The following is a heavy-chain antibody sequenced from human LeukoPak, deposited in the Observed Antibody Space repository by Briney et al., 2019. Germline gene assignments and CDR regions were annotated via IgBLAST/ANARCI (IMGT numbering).Heavy chain of an antibody. Sequence: LRLSCAASGFTFSSYGMHWIRQPPGKGLEWIGEINHSGSTNYNPSLKSRVTISVDTSKNQFSLKLSSVTAADTAVYYCARGGFTGYCSGGSCLRYYYYGMDVWGQGTTVTVSS. J-gene: IGHJ6*02. CDR1: GFTFSSYG. V-gene: IGHV4-34*01. CDR2: INHSGST. CDR3: ARGGFTGYCSGGSCLRYYYYGMDV. D-gene: IGHD2-15*01.